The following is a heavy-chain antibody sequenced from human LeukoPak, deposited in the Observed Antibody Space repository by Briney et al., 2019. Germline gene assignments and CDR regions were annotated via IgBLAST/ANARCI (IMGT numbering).Heavy chain of an antibody. Sequence: GGSLRLSCAASGFTFSSYSMNWVRQAPGKGLEWVSSISSSSSYIYYADSVKGRFTISRDNAKNSLYLQMNSLRAEDTAVYYCARGYCSSTSCYEGEYYYYYMDVWGKGTTVTVSS. V-gene: IGHV3-21*01. D-gene: IGHD2-2*01. CDR3: ARGYCSSTSCYEGEYYYYYMDV. CDR2: ISSSSSYI. J-gene: IGHJ6*03. CDR1: GFTFSSYS.